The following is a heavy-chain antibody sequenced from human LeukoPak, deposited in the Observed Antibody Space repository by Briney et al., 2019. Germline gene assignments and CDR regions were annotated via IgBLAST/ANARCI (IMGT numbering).Heavy chain of an antibody. J-gene: IGHJ6*02. CDR2: ISYDGSDK. Sequence: PGGSLRLSCAASGFTVSSNYMSWVRQAPGKGLEWVASISYDGSDKVFPDSVKGRFAISRDNSNNTLYLQMNSLRPEDTAVYFCARDRVAVYCSGGNCQSRYYYYDMDVWGQGTTVTVSS. CDR1: GFTVSSNY. CDR3: ARDRVAVYCSGGNCQSRYYYYDMDV. V-gene: IGHV3-30*09. D-gene: IGHD2-15*01.